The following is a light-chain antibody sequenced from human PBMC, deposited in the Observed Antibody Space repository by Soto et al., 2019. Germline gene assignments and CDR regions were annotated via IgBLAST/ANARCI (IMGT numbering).Light chain of an antibody. J-gene: IGKJ2*01. CDR1: QSLLHSDGYNY. V-gene: IGKV2-28*01. Sequence: EIVMTQSPLSLPVTPGEPASISCRSGQSLLHSDGYNYLDWYLQKPGQSPQLLIYLGSLRASGVPDRFSGSGSGTDFTLEISRVEAEDVGIYYCMQALQTPPTFGQGTRLEIK. CDR2: LGS. CDR3: MQALQTPPT.